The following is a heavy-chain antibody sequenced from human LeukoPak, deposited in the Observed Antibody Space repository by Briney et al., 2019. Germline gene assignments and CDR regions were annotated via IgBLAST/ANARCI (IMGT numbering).Heavy chain of an antibody. J-gene: IGHJ4*02. Sequence: GGSLRLSCAASGFTFSSYAMHWVRQAPGKGLEWVAVISYDGSNKYYADSVKGRFTISRDNSKNTLYLQMNSLRAEDTAVYYCAEQYCSGGSCYSYWGQGTLVTVSS. CDR1: GFTFSSYA. D-gene: IGHD2-15*01. CDR3: AEQYCSGGSCYSY. V-gene: IGHV3-30-3*01. CDR2: ISYDGSNK.